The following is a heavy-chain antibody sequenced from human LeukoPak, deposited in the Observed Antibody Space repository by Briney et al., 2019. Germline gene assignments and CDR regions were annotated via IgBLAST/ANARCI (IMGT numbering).Heavy chain of an antibody. Sequence: PGGSLRLSCAASGFTFSNAWMSWVRQAPGKGLEWISYISASGSVTHYADSVEGRFTISRDNAKKSLYLQMNSLRAEDTAVYSCARGADGVSSNSRGWFDPWGQGTLVTVSS. J-gene: IGHJ5*02. V-gene: IGHV3-11*06. D-gene: IGHD2-15*01. CDR1: GFTFSNAW. CDR2: ISASGSVT. CDR3: ARGADGVSSNSRGWFDP.